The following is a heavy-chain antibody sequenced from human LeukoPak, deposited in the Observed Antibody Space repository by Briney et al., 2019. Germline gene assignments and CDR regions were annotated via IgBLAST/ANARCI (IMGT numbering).Heavy chain of an antibody. J-gene: IGHJ4*02. CDR3: ARVVKGGSTSQKPFDY. V-gene: IGHV1-69*04. Sequence: GASVKVSCKASGGTFSSYAISWVRQAPGQGLEWMGRIIPILGIANYAQKFQGRVTITADKSTSTAYMELSSLRSEDTAVYYCARVVKGGSTSQKPFDYWGQGTLVTVSS. CDR2: IIPILGIA. D-gene: IGHD2-2*01. CDR1: GGTFSSYA.